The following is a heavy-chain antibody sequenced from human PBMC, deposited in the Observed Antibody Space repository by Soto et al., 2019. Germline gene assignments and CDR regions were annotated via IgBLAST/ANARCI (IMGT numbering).Heavy chain of an antibody. CDR2: INPKSGGT. CDR1: GYSFTDYH. D-gene: IGHD2-8*01. V-gene: IGHV1-2*04. J-gene: IGHJ6*02. CDR3: ARGDSTDCSNGVCSFFYNHDMDV. Sequence: ASVKVSCTASGYSFTDYHIHWVRQAPGQGLEWLGRINPKSGGTSTAQKFQGWVTMTTDTSISTASMELTRLTSDDTAIYYCARGDSTDCSNGVCSFFYNHDMDVWGQGTTVTVSS.